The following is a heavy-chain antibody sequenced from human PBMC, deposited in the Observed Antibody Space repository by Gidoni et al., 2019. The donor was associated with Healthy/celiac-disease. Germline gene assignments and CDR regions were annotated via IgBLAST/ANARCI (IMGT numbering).Heavy chain of an antibody. J-gene: IGHJ4*02. CDR1: GFTFSSYG. CDR2: IWYDGSNK. Sequence: QVQLVESGGGVVQPGRSLRLSCAASGFTFSSYGMHWVRQAPGKGLEWVAVIWYDGSNKYYADSVKGRFTISRDNSKNTLYLQMNSLRAEDTAVYYCARGGQYYDSSGLDYWGQGTLVTVSS. CDR3: ARGGQYYDSSGLDY. V-gene: IGHV3-33*01. D-gene: IGHD3-22*01.